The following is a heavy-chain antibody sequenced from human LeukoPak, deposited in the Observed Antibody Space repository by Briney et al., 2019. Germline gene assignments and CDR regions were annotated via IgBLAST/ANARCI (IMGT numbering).Heavy chain of an antibody. V-gene: IGHV3-53*01. CDR2: IYSGGST. CDR3: ARDRMGGYPPLIDY. CDR1: GFTVSSNY. Sequence: GGSLRLSCAASGFTVSSNYMSWVRQAPGKGLEWVSVIYSGGSTYYADSVKGRFTISRDNSKNTLYLQMNSLRAEDTAVYYCARDRMGGYPPLIDYWGQGTLVTVSS. D-gene: IGHD5-12*01. J-gene: IGHJ4*02.